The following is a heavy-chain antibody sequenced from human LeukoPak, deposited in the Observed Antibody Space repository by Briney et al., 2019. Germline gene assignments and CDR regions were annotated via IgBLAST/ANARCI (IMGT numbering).Heavy chain of an antibody. V-gene: IGHV3-15*01. Sequence: GGSLRLSCAASGFTFSNAWMSWVRQAPGKGLEWVGRIKSKTDGGTTDHAAPVKGRFTISRDDSKNTLYLQMNSLKTEDTAVYYCTTSLTYYYDSSGYPFDYWGQGTLVTVSS. J-gene: IGHJ4*02. CDR3: TTSLTYYYDSSGYPFDY. CDR1: GFTFSNAW. D-gene: IGHD3-22*01. CDR2: IKSKTDGGTT.